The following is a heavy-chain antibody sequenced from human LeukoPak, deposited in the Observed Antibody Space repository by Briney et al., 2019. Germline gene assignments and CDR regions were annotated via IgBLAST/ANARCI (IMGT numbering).Heavy chain of an antibody. Sequence: GGSLRLSCAASASGFTFSTYAMSWVRQAPGKGLEWVATISAGGENTHYADSVKGRFSISRDNSKSMLYLQMNNVRADDTAVYFCAKDYGPDPFDYWGQGTLLTVSS. V-gene: IGHV3-23*01. CDR2: ISAGGENT. CDR1: ASGFTFSTYA. J-gene: IGHJ4*02. D-gene: IGHD4-17*01. CDR3: AKDYGPDPFDY.